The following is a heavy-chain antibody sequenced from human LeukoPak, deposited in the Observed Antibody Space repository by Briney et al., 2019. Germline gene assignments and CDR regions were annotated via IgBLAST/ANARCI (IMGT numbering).Heavy chain of an antibody. J-gene: IGHJ4*02. Sequence: GGSLRLSCAASGFTFSSYAMHWVRQAPGKGLEWVAVISYDGSNKYYADSVKGRFTISRDNSKNTLYLQMNSLRAEDTAVYHCARDSPYRVWGQGTLVTVSS. CDR3: ARDSPYRV. V-gene: IGHV3-30-3*01. D-gene: IGHD3-16*02. CDR1: GFTFSSYA. CDR2: ISYDGSNK.